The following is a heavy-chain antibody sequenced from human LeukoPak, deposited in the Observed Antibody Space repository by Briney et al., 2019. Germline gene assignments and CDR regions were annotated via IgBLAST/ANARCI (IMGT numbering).Heavy chain of an antibody. CDR3: AKRSGSLHYYEY. CDR2: ISGSGGST. D-gene: IGHD1-26*01. J-gene: IGHJ4*02. CDR1: GFTFSSFW. V-gene: IGHV3-23*01. Sequence: QPGGSLRLSCAASGFTFSSFWMTWVRQAPGKGLEWVSGISGSGGSTHYADSVKGRFTISRDNSKNTLYLQMNSLRAEDTAVYYCAKRSGSLHYYEYWGQGTLVTVSS.